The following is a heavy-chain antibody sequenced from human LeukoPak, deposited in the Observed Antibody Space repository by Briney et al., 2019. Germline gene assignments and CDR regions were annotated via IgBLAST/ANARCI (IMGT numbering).Heavy chain of an antibody. CDR3: ARIRKVVRAGFDY. CDR1: GGSFSSYL. Sequence: TETLSLTCAGYGGSFSSYLWTWIRQTPGKGLEWIGEINYSGTTNYNPSLKHQVTMSVHKSKDQFALKLMSGTAADTGVYYCARIRKVVRAGFDYWGQGTRVIVSS. CDR2: INYSGTT. D-gene: IGHD2-21*01. J-gene: IGHJ4*02. V-gene: IGHV4-34*01.